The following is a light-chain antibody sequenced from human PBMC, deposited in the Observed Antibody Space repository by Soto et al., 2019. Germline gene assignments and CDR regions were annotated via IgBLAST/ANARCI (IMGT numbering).Light chain of an antibody. V-gene: IGKV3-15*01. CDR1: QSVSSN. Sequence: EIVMTQSPATLSVSPGERATLSCRASQSVSSNLAWYQQKPGQAPRLLIYGASTRATGIPARFSGSGSGTEFTLTISSLQSEDFAVYDCQQYNNWQHTFGQGTKLEIK. CDR2: GAS. CDR3: QQYNNWQHT. J-gene: IGKJ2*01.